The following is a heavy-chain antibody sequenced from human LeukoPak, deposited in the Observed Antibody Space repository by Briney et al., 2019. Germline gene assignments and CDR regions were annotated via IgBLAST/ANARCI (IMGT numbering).Heavy chain of an antibody. CDR2: ISSSGGTA. CDR3: AKDLRGYNYGAFDY. D-gene: IGHD5-18*01. V-gene: IGHV3-23*01. J-gene: IGHJ4*02. Sequence: GGSLRLSCAASEFTFTSYAMSWVRQAPGKGLAWVSGISSSGGTAYYADSVKGRFTISRDNSKNTQYLQMNSLRAEDTAVYYCAKDLRGYNYGAFDYWGQGTLVTVSS. CDR1: EFTFTSYA.